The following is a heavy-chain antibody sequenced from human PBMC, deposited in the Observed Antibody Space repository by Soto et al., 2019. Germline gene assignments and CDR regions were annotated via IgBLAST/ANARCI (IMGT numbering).Heavy chain of an antibody. D-gene: IGHD5-12*01. J-gene: IGHJ6*02. CDR3: ARVRYSGYDFYYYGMDV. V-gene: IGHV3-33*01. Sequence: LRLSCAASGFTFSSYGMHWVRQAPGKGLEWVAVIWYDGSNKYYADSVKGRFTISRDNSKNTLYLQMNSLRAEDTAVYYCARVRYSGYDFYYYGMDVWGQGTTVTVSS. CDR1: GFTFSSYG. CDR2: IWYDGSNK.